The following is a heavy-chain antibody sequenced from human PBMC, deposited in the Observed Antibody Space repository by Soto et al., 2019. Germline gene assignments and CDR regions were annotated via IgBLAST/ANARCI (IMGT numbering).Heavy chain of an antibody. CDR2: INAGNGNT. J-gene: IGHJ4*02. D-gene: IGHD1-1*01. CDR3: ARVKGRGLERPSDNSYYFDY. CDR1: GYTFTSYA. Sequence: ASVKVSCKASGYTFTSYAMHWVRQAPGQGLEWMGWINAGNGNTKYSQKFQDRVTITRDTSTSTAYMELRSLRSDDTAVYYCARVKGRGLERPSDNSYYFDYWGQGTLVTVSS. V-gene: IGHV1-3*01.